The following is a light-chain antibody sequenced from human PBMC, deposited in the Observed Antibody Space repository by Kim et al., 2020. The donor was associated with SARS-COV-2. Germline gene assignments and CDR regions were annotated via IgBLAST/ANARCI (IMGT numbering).Light chain of an antibody. J-gene: IGLJ3*02. Sequence: QSVLTQPPSVSGAPGQRVTISCTGSSSNIGAGYDVHWYQQFPGTAPKHLIYANTNRPSGVPDRFSGSKSGTSAFLAITGLQAEDEADYYCWSYDSSLSGWVFGGGTQLTVL. CDR3: WSYDSSLSGWV. CDR1: SSNIGAGYD. CDR2: ANT. V-gene: IGLV1-40*01.